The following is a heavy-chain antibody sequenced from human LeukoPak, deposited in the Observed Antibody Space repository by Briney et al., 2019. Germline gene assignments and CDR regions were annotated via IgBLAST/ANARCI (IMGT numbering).Heavy chain of an antibody. CDR3: ARAPGYYDSSGYI. Sequence: GGSLRLSCAASGFTFGSYAMHWVRQAPGKGLEYVSAMSSNRGSTYYADSVKGRFTISRDNSKNTLCLQMGSLRAEDMAVYYCARAPGYYDSSGYIWGQGTLVTVSS. CDR1: GFTFGSYA. J-gene: IGHJ4*02. V-gene: IGHV3-64*02. CDR2: MSSNRGST. D-gene: IGHD3-22*01.